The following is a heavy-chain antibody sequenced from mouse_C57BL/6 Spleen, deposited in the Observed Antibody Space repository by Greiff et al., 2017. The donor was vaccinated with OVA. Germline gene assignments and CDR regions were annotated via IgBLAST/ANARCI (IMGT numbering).Heavy chain of an antibody. Sequence: QVQLQQSGPELVKPGASVKISCKASGYSFTSYYIHWVKQRPGQGLEWIGWIYPGSGNTKYNEKIKGKATLTADTSSSTAYMQLSSLTSEDSAVYYCARRGLLFYAMDYWGQGTSVTVSS. CDR3: ARRGLLFYAMDY. J-gene: IGHJ4*01. CDR1: GYSFTSYY. CDR2: IYPGSGNT. D-gene: IGHD3-1*01. V-gene: IGHV1-66*01.